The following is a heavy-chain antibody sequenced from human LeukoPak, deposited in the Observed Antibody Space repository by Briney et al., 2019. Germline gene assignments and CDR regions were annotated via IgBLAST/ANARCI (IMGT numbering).Heavy chain of an antibody. J-gene: IGHJ4*02. Sequence: PGGSLRLSCAASGFTFSSYAMHWVRQAPGKGLEWVSGISWNSGSIGYADSVKGRFTISRDNAKNSLYLQMNSLRAEDTALYYCAKSRYYDILTGYDYWGQGTLVTVSS. CDR3: AKSRYYDILTGYDY. CDR1: GFTFSSYA. D-gene: IGHD3-9*01. V-gene: IGHV3-9*01. CDR2: ISWNSGSI.